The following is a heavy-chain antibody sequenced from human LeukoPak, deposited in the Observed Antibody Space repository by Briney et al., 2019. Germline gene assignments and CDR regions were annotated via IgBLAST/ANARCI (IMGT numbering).Heavy chain of an antibody. CDR3: ARAGGPEGWFDP. D-gene: IGHD3-10*01. CDR1: GFTFSRYW. V-gene: IGHV3-74*03. J-gene: IGHJ5*02. Sequence: GGSLRLSCAASGFTFSRYWMHWVRQAPGKGLVWVSRINSDGSGTMYAASVKGRFTISRDNAKNTLYLQMNSLRAEDTAVYYCARAGGPEGWFDPWGQGTMVTVSS. CDR2: INSDGSGT.